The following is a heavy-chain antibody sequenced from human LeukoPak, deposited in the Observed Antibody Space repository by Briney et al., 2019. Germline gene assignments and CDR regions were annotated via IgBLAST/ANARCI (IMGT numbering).Heavy chain of an antibody. J-gene: IGHJ3*01. CDR2: FDPEDGET. CDR3: AATNPPDLYLLYEAITDAFDV. CDR1: GYTLTELS. V-gene: IGHV1-24*01. Sequence: ASVKVSCKVSGYTLTELSMHWVRQAPGKGLEWMGGFDPEDGETIYAQKLQGRVTMTEDTSTDTAYMELSSLRSEDTAVYYCAATNPPDLYLLYEAITDAFDVWGQGTMVTVSS. D-gene: IGHD3-3*01.